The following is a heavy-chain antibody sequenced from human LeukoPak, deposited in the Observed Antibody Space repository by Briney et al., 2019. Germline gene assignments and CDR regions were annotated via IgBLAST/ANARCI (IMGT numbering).Heavy chain of an antibody. J-gene: IGHJ5*02. V-gene: IGHV4-34*01. Sequence: SETLSLTCASYGGSFSGYYWSWIRQPPGKGLEWIGEINHSGSTNYNPSLKSRVTISVDTSKNQFSLKLSSVTAADTAVYYCARGGYGDYVFDPWGQGTLVTVSS. CDR2: INHSGST. D-gene: IGHD4-17*01. CDR3: ARGGYGDYVFDP. CDR1: GGSFSGYY.